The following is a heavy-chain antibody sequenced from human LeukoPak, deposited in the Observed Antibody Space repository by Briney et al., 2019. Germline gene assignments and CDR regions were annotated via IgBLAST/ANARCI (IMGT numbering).Heavy chain of an antibody. CDR2: LSYDGSEK. D-gene: IGHD3-10*01. V-gene: IGHV3-30*04. J-gene: IGHJ6*02. CDR1: GFSFNSYA. CDR3: ARDRGSGSSYGIDV. Sequence: GGSLRLSCAASGFSFNSYAMHWVRQAPGKGLEWVAVLSYDGSEKYYADSVKGRFTISRDNSKNTLYLQMNSLTTEDTAVYYCARDRGSGSSYGIDVRGQGTTVTVSS.